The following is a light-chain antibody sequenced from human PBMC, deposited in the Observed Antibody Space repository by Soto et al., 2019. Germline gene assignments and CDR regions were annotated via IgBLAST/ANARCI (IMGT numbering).Light chain of an antibody. V-gene: IGKV3-20*01. J-gene: IGKJ3*01. Sequence: EIVLTQSPGTLSLSPGERATLSCRASQLVVTSYLHWYQHKAGQAPRLLISGAITRAAGIPDRFSGGGSGTDFTLTISRLEPDDCADYYWQFFGRSPTFGPGTKVHIK. CDR1: QLVVTSY. CDR3: QFFGRSPT. CDR2: GAI.